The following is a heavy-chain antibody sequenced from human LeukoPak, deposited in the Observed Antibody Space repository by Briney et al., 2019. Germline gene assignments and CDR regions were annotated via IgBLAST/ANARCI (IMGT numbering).Heavy chain of an antibody. V-gene: IGHV1-69*13. J-gene: IGHJ3*02. D-gene: IGHD4-23*01. CDR1: GGTFSSYA. Sequence: SVKVSCKASGGTFSSYAISWVRQAPGQGLEWMGGIIPIFGTANYAQKFRGRVTITADESTSTAYMELSSLRSEDTAVYYCATDYGGNSVKDAFDIWGQGTMVTVSS. CDR2: IIPIFGTA. CDR3: ATDYGGNSVKDAFDI.